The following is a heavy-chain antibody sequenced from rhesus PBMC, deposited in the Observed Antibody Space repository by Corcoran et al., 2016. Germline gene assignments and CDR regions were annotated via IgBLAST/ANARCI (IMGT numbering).Heavy chain of an antibody. V-gene: IGHV4-76*01. Sequence: QVQLQESGPGVVKPSETLSLTCAVSGYSISSGYDWSWIRQPPGKGLEWIGYIYGSSGSTNYNPSLKNRVTISTDTSKNQFSLKLSSVTAADTAVYYCARDRTTVGYFDYWGQGVLVTVSS. D-gene: IGHD4-29*01. CDR1: GYSISSGYD. J-gene: IGHJ4*01. CDR2: IYGSSGST. CDR3: ARDRTTVGYFDY.